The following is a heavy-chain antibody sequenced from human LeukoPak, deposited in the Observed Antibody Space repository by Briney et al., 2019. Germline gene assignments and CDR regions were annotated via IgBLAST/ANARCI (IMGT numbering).Heavy chain of an antibody. CDR1: GGSFSGYY. J-gene: IGHJ4*02. V-gene: IGHV4-34*01. CDR3: ARSLKYNWNPYDPQPVDY. Sequence: SETLSLTCAVYGGSFSGYYWSWIRQPPGKGLEWIGEINHSGSTNYNPSLKSRVTISVDTSKNQFSLKLSSVTAADTAVYYCARSLKYNWNPYDPQPVDYWGQGTLVPVSS. D-gene: IGHD1-20*01. CDR2: INHSGST.